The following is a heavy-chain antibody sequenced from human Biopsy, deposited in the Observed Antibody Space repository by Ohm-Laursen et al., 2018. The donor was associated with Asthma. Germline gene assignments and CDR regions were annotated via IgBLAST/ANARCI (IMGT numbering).Heavy chain of an antibody. V-gene: IGHV3-20*01. CDR1: GFTFDDYG. D-gene: IGHD6-19*01. J-gene: IGHJ4*02. CDR2: INWNGGST. CDR3: GRDMGGFGSGWFPVEF. Sequence: SLRLSCAASGFTFDDYGMSWVRQAPGKGLDWVSGINWNGGSTGYADSVKGRFTISRDNAKNSLYLQMNSLRAEDTALYHCGRDMGGFGSGWFPVEFWGQGTLDTVSS.